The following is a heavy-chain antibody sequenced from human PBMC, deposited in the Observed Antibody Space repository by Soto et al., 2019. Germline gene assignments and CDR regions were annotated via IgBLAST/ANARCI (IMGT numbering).Heavy chain of an antibody. D-gene: IGHD3-3*01. J-gene: IGHJ4*02. CDR2: INSDGSST. Sequence: GGSLRLSCAASGFTFSSYWMHWVRQAPGKGLVWVSRINSDGSSTSYADSVKGRFTISRDNAKNTLYLQMNSLRAEDMAVYYCARNPQFLEWLLFDYWGQGTLVTVSS. V-gene: IGHV3-74*01. CDR3: ARNPQFLEWLLFDY. CDR1: GFTFSSYW.